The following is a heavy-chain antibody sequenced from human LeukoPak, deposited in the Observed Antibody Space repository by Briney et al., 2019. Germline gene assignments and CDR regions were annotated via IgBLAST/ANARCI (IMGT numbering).Heavy chain of an antibody. CDR1: GFTFDDYA. Sequence: QPGGSLRLSCAASGFTFDDYAMHWVRQAPGKGLEWVSLISGDGGSTYYADSVKGRFTISRDNSNNMVHLQMSSLTAEDTALYYCAGGQMFTSGGFDNWGQGALVTVSS. CDR3: AGGQMFTSGGFDN. V-gene: IGHV3-43*02. CDR2: ISGDGGST. J-gene: IGHJ4*02. D-gene: IGHD6-19*01.